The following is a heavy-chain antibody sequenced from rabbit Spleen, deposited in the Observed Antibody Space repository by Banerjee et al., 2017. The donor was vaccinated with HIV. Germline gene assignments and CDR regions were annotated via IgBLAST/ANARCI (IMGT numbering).Heavy chain of an antibody. Sequence: QSLEESGGGLVQPEGSLTLTCKASGFSFSSSHYMCWVRQAPGKGLEWIACIYGDYGLNTWYASWAKGRFTISKASSTTVTLQMTSLTGADTATYFCARDTSSSFSSYGMDLWGRGTLVSVS. CDR1: GFSFSSSHY. CDR2: IYGDYGLNT. CDR3: ARDTSSSFSSYGMDL. V-gene: IGHV1S40*01. D-gene: IGHD1-1*01. J-gene: IGHJ6*01.